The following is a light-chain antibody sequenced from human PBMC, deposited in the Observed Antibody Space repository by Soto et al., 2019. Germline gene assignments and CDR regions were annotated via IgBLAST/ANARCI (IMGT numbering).Light chain of an antibody. CDR1: QSVGSN. CDR2: GAS. Sequence: DIVMTQSPATLSVSPGDRATISCRASQSVGSNLAWYQQKPGQAPRLLIYGASTRPTGIPARFSGSGSGTEFTLTITSLQSEDFAIYFCQQYNNWPPDRTFGQGTKVEIK. V-gene: IGKV3-15*01. CDR3: QQYNNWPPDRT. J-gene: IGKJ1*01.